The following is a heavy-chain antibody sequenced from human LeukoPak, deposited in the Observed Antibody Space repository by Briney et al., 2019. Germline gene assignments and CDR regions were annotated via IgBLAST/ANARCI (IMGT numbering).Heavy chain of an antibody. Sequence: PGGSLRLFCAVCGFTFSCYEMNWVRQAPGKGVEGVSYISSGSSTIYYADSVRRRFTISRDNAKNSLYLQMNSLRAEDTAVYYCARAVGYSGFSDYWGQETLVTVSS. CDR1: GFTFSCYE. D-gene: IGHD5-12*01. J-gene: IGHJ4*02. CDR3: ARAVGYSGFSDY. V-gene: IGHV3-48*03. CDR2: ISSGSSTI.